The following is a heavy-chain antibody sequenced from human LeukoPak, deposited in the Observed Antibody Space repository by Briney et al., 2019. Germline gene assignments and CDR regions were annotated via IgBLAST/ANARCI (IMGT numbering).Heavy chain of an antibody. CDR2: INHSGST. CDR3: ARGYGDYAY. CDR1: GGSFSGYY. J-gene: IGHJ4*02. D-gene: IGHD4-17*01. Sequence: KPSETLSLTCAVYGGSFSGYYWSWIRQPPGKGLEWIGEINHSGSTSYNPSLKSRVTISVDTSKNQFSLKLSSVTAADTAVYYCARGYGDYAYWGQGTLVTVSS. V-gene: IGHV4-34*01.